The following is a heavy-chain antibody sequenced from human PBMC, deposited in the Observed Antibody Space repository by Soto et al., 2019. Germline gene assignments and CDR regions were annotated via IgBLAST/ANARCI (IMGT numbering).Heavy chain of an antibody. CDR2: ISGSGGTT. V-gene: IGHV3-23*01. CDR3: AKTPRQWLVYVDY. Sequence: EVQLLESGGGLVQPGGSLRLSCVASGFTFSNYARSWVRQAPGKGLEWVSGISGSGGTTYYADSVKGRFTVSRDNSKDTLSLQMNSLRAEDTAVYYCAKTPRQWLVYVDYWGQGTLVTVSS. J-gene: IGHJ4*02. D-gene: IGHD6-19*01. CDR1: GFTFSNYA.